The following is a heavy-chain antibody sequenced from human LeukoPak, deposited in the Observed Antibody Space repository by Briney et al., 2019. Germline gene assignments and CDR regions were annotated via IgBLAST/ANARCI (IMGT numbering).Heavy chain of an antibody. CDR1: GFTFSNAW. CDR3: TTFWEPDLLVTTSFDY. D-gene: IGHD4-17*01. J-gene: IGHJ4*02. CDR2: IKSKTDGGTT. Sequence: GGSLRLSCAASGFTFSNAWMSWVRQAPGKGLEWVGRIKSKTDGGTTDYAAPVKGRFTISRDDSKNTLYLQMNSLKTEDTAVYYCTTFWEPDLLVTTSFDYWGQGTLVTVSS. V-gene: IGHV3-15*01.